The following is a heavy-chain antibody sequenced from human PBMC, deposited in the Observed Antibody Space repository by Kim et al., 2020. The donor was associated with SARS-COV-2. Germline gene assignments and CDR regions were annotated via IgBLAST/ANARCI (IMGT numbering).Heavy chain of an antibody. V-gene: IGHV4-59*01. CDR3: PREDYNSVNYSWFDY. J-gene: IGHJ4*02. Sequence: SETLSLTCTVSGGSISSYYWSWIRQSPGKGLVWIGNSYYSGVTKYNPSLTSRVTISVDKSTNQFSLKMTSVTAADTAVYYCPREDYNSVNYSWFDYWGQG. CDR2: SYYSGVT. D-gene: IGHD3-10*01. CDR1: GGSISSYY.